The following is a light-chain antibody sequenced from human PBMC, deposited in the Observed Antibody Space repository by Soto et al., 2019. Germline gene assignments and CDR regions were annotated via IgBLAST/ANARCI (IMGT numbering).Light chain of an antibody. CDR3: SSYTSSSTNV. CDR1: SSDIGAYNF. CDR2: DVS. Sequence: QSALTQPASVSGSPGQSITISCTGTSSDIGAYNFVSWYQQHPGKVPKLMIFDVSRRPSGISDRFSGSKSGNTASLTISGLQAEDEGDYYCSSYTSSSTNVFGSGTKVTVL. J-gene: IGLJ1*01. V-gene: IGLV2-14*03.